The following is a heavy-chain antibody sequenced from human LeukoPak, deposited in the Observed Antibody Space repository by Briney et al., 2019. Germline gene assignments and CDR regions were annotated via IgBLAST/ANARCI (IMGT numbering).Heavy chain of an antibody. V-gene: IGHV3-9*01. J-gene: IGHJ3*02. CDR1: GFTFDDYA. CDR2: ISWNSGSI. D-gene: IGHD1-26*01. Sequence: GRSLRLSCAASGFTFDDYAMHWVRQAPGKGLGWVSGISWNSGSIGYADSVKGRFTISRDNAKNSLYLQMNSLRAEDTALYYCAKGGRIVGATYDAFDIWGQGTMVTVSS. CDR3: AKGGRIVGATYDAFDI.